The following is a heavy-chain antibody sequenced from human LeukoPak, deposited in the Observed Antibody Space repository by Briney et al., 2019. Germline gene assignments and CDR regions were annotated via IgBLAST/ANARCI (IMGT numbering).Heavy chain of an antibody. CDR2: ISSSSSYT. Sequence: GGSLRLSCAASGFSFSSYSMNWVRQAPGKGLKWVSSISSSSSYTYYADSVKGRFTISRDNAKNSLYLQMNSLRAEDTAVYYCARGGSGNWNAPFDYWGQGTLVTVSS. CDR1: GFSFSSYS. D-gene: IGHD1-1*01. V-gene: IGHV3-21*01. J-gene: IGHJ4*02. CDR3: ARGGSGNWNAPFDY.